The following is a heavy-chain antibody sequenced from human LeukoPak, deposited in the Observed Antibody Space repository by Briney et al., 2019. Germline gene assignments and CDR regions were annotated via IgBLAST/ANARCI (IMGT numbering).Heavy chain of an antibody. CDR2: ISSSSSYI. CDR1: GFTFSSYS. J-gene: IGHJ4*02. CDR3: AGGIAAAGGFDY. V-gene: IGHV3-21*01. Sequence: PGGSLRLSCAASGFTFSSYSMNWVRQAPGKGLEWVSSISSSSSYIYYADSVKGRFTISRDNAKNSLYLQMNSLRAKDTAVYYCAGGIAAAGGFDYWGQGTLVTVSS. D-gene: IGHD6-13*01.